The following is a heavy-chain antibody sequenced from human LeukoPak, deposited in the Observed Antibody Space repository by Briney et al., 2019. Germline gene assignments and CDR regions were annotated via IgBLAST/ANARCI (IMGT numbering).Heavy chain of an antibody. D-gene: IGHD4-17*01. J-gene: IGHJ4*02. Sequence: PRASVKVSCKASGYTFSNYNVHWVRQAPGQGLEWMGIINPSGGSTSYAQKFQGRVTMTRDMSTSTVYMELSSLRSEDTAVYYCARLMTTVTTVDYWGQGTLVTVSS. CDR2: INPSGGST. CDR3: ARLMTTVTTVDY. V-gene: IGHV1-46*01. CDR1: GYTFSNYN.